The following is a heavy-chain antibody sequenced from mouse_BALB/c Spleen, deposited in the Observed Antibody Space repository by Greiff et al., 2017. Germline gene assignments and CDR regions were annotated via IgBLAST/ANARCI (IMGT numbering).Heavy chain of an antibody. J-gene: IGHJ2*01. D-gene: IGHD1-2*01. CDR1: GYAFSSYW. Sequence: QVQLQQSGAELVRPGSSVKISCKASGYAFSSYWMNWVKQRPGQGLEWIGQIYPGDGDTNYNGKFKGKATLTADESSSTAYMQLSSLTSEDSAVYFCARNSLLRPYYFGYWGQGTTLTVSS. CDR2: IYPGDGDT. CDR3: ARNSLLRPYYFGY. V-gene: IGHV1-80*01.